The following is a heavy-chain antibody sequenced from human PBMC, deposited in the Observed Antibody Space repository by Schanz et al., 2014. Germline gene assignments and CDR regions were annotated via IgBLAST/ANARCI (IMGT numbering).Heavy chain of an antibody. J-gene: IGHJ6*02. D-gene: IGHD1-1*01. CDR1: GGSFIGYY. Sequence: QVQLQQWGAGLLKPSETLSLTCAVNGGSFIGYYWSWIRQAPGKGLEWIGEINHSGSPNYNPSLRSRATIALDTYKNQIPLKLSSVTAADTAVYYCARVGSDWNRGIYYYYGMDVWGQGTAVTVSS. CDR2: INHSGSP. V-gene: IGHV4-34*01. CDR3: ARVGSDWNRGIYYYYGMDV.